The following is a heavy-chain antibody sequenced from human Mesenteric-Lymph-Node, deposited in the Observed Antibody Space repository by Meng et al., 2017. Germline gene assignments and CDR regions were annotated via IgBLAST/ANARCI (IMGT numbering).Heavy chain of an antibody. CDR1: GFTFSSYW. CDR2: IKQDGSEK. V-gene: IGHV3-7*01. D-gene: IGHD6-13*01. CDR3: ARVNDRIAAAGLCGWFDP. J-gene: IGHJ5*02. Sequence: GESLKISCAASGFTFSSYWMSWVRQAPGKGLEWVANIKQDGSEKYYVDSVKGRFTISRDNAKNSLYLQMNSLRAEDTAVYYCARVNDRIAAAGLCGWFDPWGQGTLVTVSS.